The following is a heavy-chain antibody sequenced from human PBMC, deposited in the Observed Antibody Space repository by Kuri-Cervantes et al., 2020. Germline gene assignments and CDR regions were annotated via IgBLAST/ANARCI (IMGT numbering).Heavy chain of an antibody. V-gene: IGHV4-34*01. Sequence: SETLSLTCAVYGGSFSGYYWSWIRQPPGKGLEWIGEINHSGSTNYNPSLKSRVTISVDTSNNQFSLKLSSVTAADTAVYYCARYDQGYNWFDPWGQGTLVTVSS. J-gene: IGHJ5*02. CDR1: GGSFSGYY. D-gene: IGHD3-16*01. CDR2: INHSGST. CDR3: ARYDQGYNWFDP.